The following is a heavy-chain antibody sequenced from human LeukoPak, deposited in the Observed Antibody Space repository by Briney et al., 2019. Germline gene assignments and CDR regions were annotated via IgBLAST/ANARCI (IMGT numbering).Heavy chain of an antibody. Sequence: SQTLSLTCAISGDSVSRNSAACNWIRQSPARGLEWLGRTYYRSKWYYEYAVSVKSRITINPDTSKNQFSLHLNSVTHEDTAVYYCAGGAFGHAFDVWGQGTMVTVS. J-gene: IGHJ3*01. D-gene: IGHD3-16*01. V-gene: IGHV6-1*01. CDR2: TYYRSKWYY. CDR1: GDSVSRNSAA. CDR3: AGGAFGHAFDV.